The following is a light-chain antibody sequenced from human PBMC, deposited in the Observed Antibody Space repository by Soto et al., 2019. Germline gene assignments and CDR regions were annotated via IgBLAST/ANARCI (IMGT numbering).Light chain of an antibody. CDR2: DVS. CDR1: SSDVGGYNY. V-gene: IGLV2-11*01. Sequence: QSALTQPRSLSGSPGQSVTISCTGTSSDVGGYNYVSWYQQHPGKAPKLMIYDVSKRPSGVPDRFSGSKSGNTASLTISGLQAEDEADYYCCSYAGTYTYVFATGTKVTVL. CDR3: CSYAGTYTYV. J-gene: IGLJ1*01.